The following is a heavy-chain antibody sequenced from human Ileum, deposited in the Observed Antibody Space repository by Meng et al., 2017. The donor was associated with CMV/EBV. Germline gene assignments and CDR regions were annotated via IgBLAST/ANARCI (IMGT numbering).Heavy chain of an antibody. Sequence: GESLKISCKASGYTFTGYYMHWVRQAPGQGLEWMGWINPNSGGTNYAQKFQGRVTMTRDTSISTAYMELSRLRSDDTAVYYCAGQQLVPYGMDVWGQGTTVTVSS. V-gene: IGHV1-2*02. D-gene: IGHD6-13*01. J-gene: IGHJ6*02. CDR2: INPNSGGT. CDR3: AGQQLVPYGMDV. CDR1: GYTFTGYY.